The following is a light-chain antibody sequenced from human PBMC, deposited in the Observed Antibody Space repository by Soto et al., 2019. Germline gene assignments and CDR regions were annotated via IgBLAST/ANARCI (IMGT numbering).Light chain of an antibody. Sequence: AIQITQSPSSLSASVGDTVTITCRASQDIEDDLGWYQQKKGKAPKILIYATSSLQSGVPSRFRGSGSGTDFSLSLRRLQPEDSATYYCLHDYNYPRTFGQGTKVDIK. CDR2: ATS. J-gene: IGKJ1*01. CDR3: LHDYNYPRT. CDR1: QDIEDD. V-gene: IGKV1-6*01.